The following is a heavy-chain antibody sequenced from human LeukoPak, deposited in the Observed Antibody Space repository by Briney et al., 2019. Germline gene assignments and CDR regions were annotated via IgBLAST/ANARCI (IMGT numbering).Heavy chain of an antibody. D-gene: IGHD3-22*01. CDR3: ARGVYDSSGYYHY. CDR1: GFTFSNYE. CDR2: ISSSGNTI. Sequence: PGGSLRLSCAASGFTFSNYEVNWVRQAPGKGLEWVSYISSSGNTIYHADSVKDRFTISRDNAKNSLYLQMNSLRAEDTAVYYCARGVYDSSGYYHYWGQGTLVTVSS. J-gene: IGHJ4*02. V-gene: IGHV3-48*03.